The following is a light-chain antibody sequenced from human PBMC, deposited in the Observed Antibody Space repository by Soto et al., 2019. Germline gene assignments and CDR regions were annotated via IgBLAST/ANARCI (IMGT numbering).Light chain of an antibody. V-gene: IGLV2-8*01. Sequence: QSALTQPPSASGSPGQSVTISCIGTSSDVGNYNYVSWYQHHPGKAPKLMIFEVNKRPSGVPARFSGSKSDNTASLTISGLHAAHEAEYYCRSFAVTNNSVFGSGTKVTVL. CDR1: SSDVGNYNY. CDR2: EVN. J-gene: IGLJ1*01. CDR3: RSFAVTNNSV.